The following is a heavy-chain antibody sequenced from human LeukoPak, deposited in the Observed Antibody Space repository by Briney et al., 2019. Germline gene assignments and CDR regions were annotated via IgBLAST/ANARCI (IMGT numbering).Heavy chain of an antibody. V-gene: IGHV3-21*01. CDR2: ISSSSTYI. CDR3: ARDLSTGGASDY. D-gene: IGHD3-16*01. J-gene: IGHJ4*02. CDR1: GFTFSSYA. Sequence: KTGGSLRLSCAASGFTFSSYALSWVRQAPGKGLEWVSTISSSSTYIYYADSVKGRITISRDNAKNSLSLQMNSLRAEDTAVYYCARDLSTGGASDYWGQGTLVTASS.